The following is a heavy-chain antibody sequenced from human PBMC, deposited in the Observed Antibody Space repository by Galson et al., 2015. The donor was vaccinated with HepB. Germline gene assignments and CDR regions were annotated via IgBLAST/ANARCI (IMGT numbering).Heavy chain of an antibody. D-gene: IGHD4-17*01. CDR3: ARVRGATVTTVYFDY. Sequence: SLRLSCAASGFTFSSYAMHWVRQAPGKGLEWVAVISYDGSNKYYADSVKGRFTISRDNSKNTLYLQMNSLRAEDTAVYYCARVRGATVTTVYFDYWGQGTLVTVSS. V-gene: IGHV3-30-3*01. CDR1: GFTFSSYA. CDR2: ISYDGSNK. J-gene: IGHJ4*02.